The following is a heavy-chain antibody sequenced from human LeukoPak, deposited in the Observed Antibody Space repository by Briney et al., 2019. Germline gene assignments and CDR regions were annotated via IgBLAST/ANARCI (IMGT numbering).Heavy chain of an antibody. CDR2: IIPILGIA. Sequence: ASVKVSCKASGGTFSSYAISWVRQAPGQGLEWMGRIIPILGIANYAQKFQGRVTITADKSTSTAYMELSSLRSEDTAVYYCARAPTLSNSSRDYWGQGTLVTVSS. V-gene: IGHV1-69*04. D-gene: IGHD3-22*01. CDR3: ARAPTLSNSSRDY. J-gene: IGHJ4*02. CDR1: GGTFSSYA.